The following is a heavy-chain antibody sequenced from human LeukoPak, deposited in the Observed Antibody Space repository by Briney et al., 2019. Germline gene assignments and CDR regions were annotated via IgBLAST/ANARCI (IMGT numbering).Heavy chain of an antibody. CDR1: GGSISSYY. Sequence: NPSETLSLTCTVSGGSISSYYWSWIRQPPGKGLEWIGYIYYSGSTDYNPSLKSRVTISVDTSKNQFSPKLSSVTAADTAVYYCARAGSMFGVVVFDYWGQGTLVTVSS. CDR3: ARAGSMFGVVVFDY. CDR2: IYYSGST. J-gene: IGHJ4*02. V-gene: IGHV4-59*01. D-gene: IGHD3-3*01.